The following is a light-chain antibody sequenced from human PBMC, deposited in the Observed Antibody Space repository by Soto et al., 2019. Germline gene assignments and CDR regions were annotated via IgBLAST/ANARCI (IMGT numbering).Light chain of an antibody. V-gene: IGKV3-11*01. CDR2: DAS. J-gene: IGKJ2*01. CDR3: QQRSYWPPYT. Sequence: EIVLTQSPATLSLSPGERATLSCRASQSVSSYLAWYQQKPGQAPRLLIYDASNRATGIPARFSGSGSGTDFTPTITSLEPEDFAVDYGQQRSYWPPYTFGQGTKLEIK. CDR1: QSVSSY.